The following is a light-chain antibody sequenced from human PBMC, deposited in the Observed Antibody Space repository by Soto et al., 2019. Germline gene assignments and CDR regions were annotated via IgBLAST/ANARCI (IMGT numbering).Light chain of an antibody. J-gene: IGKJ5*01. CDR1: QSVSSSY. CDR2: GAS. CDR3: QRYNNWPPIT. V-gene: IGKV3-15*01. Sequence: PETIGTLSCRALQSVSSSYLTWFQQKPGQAPRLLIYGASTRATGIPARFSGTGSGTEFTLTISSLQSEDFALYYCQRYNNWPPITFGQGTRLEIK.